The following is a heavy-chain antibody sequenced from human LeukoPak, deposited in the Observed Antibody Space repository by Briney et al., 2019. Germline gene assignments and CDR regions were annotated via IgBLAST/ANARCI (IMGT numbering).Heavy chain of an antibody. J-gene: IGHJ4*02. CDR2: IYYSGST. V-gene: IGHV4-59*12. CDR1: GGSISSYY. CDR3: ASASGYYFDY. D-gene: IGHD3-22*01. Sequence: SETLSLTCTVSGGSISSYYWSWIRQPPGKGLEWIGYIYYSGSTNYNPSLKSRVTISVDTSKNQFSLKLSSVTAADTAVYYCASASGYYFDYWGQGTLVTVSS.